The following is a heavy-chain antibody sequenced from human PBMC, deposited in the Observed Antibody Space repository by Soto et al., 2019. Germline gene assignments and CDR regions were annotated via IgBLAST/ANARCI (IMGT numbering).Heavy chain of an antibody. D-gene: IGHD2-21*02. V-gene: IGHV4-4*02. Sequence: SETLSLTCVVSGDSIASSYWWSWVRQPPGKGLEWIGEIYHSGTTNYNPSLKSRVTILQDKSNNQFSLRLDSVTAADTAVYYCARYDFEIFDQWGQGTLVTVSS. CDR1: GDSIASSYW. CDR2: IYHSGTT. CDR3: ARYDFEIFDQ. J-gene: IGHJ4*02.